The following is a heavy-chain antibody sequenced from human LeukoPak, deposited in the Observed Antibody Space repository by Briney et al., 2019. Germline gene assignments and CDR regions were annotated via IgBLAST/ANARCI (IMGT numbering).Heavy chain of an antibody. D-gene: IGHD1-14*01. CDR2: IKQDGSEK. CDR3: ARDKRYGTFDY. V-gene: IGHV3-7*05. CDR1: GFTFSSYG. J-gene: IGHJ4*02. Sequence: GGSLRLSCAASGFTFSSYGMSWVRQAPGKGLEWVANIKQDGSEKYYVDSVTGRFTISRDNAKNSLYLQMNSLRAEDTAVYYCARDKRYGTFDYWGQGTLVTVSS.